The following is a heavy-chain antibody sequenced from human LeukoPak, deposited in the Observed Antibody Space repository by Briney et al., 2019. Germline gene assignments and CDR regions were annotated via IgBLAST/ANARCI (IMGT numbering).Heavy chain of an antibody. D-gene: IGHD3-10*01. J-gene: IGHJ4*02. Sequence: GGSLRLSCAASGFTFSSYSMNWVRQAPGKGLEWVSYISSSSSTIYYADSVKGRFTISRDNAKSSLYLQMNSLRAEDTAVYHCARDYSPEWFGELCADYWGQGTLVTVSS. CDR1: GFTFSSYS. CDR2: ISSSSSTI. V-gene: IGHV3-48*01. CDR3: ARDYSPEWFGELCADY.